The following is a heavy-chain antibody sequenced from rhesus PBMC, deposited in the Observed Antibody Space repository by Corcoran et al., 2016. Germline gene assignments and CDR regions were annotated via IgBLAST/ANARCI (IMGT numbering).Heavy chain of an antibody. CDR1: GFTLSGDY. CDR2: ISNCGGST. Sequence: EVPLVASGGGLAKPGGGLRRSWAASGFTLSGDYMDVERRAPGEGLEWVSRISNCGGSTWYDDSVKGRFTISRENAKNTLYFQMNSLRAEDTAVYYCARSGDGTWGQGVLVTVSS. V-gene: IGHV3-178*01. CDR3: ARSGDGT. J-gene: IGHJ4*01. D-gene: IGHD1-44*01.